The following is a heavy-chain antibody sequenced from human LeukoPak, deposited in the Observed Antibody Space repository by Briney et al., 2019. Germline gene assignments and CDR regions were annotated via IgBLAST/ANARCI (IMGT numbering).Heavy chain of an antibody. D-gene: IGHD1-26*01. CDR3: ARDRWGWFDP. Sequence: KPSETLSLTCTVSGGSITMYYWNWIRQPPGKGLEWIGHRYYSGDTNYNPSLKSRVAISVDTSKNQFSLKVNSVTAADTAVYYCARDRWGWFDPWGQGTLVIVSS. CDR1: GGSITMYY. J-gene: IGHJ5*02. V-gene: IGHV4-59*01. CDR2: RYYSGDT.